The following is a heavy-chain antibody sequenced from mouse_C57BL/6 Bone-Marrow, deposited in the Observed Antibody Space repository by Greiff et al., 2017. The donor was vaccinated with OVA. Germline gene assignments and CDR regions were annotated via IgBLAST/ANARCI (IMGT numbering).Heavy chain of an antibody. V-gene: IGHV7-3*01. J-gene: IGHJ1*03. Sequence: EVKLMESGGGLVQPGGSLSLSCAASGFTFTDYYMSWVRQPPGKALEWLGFIRNKANGYTTEYSASVKGRFTISRDTSQSILYLQMNALRAEDSATYYCARLLMKYWYFDVWGTGTTVTVSS. CDR1: GFTFTDYY. CDR2: IRNKANGYTT. CDR3: ARLLMKYWYFDV. D-gene: IGHD2-3*01.